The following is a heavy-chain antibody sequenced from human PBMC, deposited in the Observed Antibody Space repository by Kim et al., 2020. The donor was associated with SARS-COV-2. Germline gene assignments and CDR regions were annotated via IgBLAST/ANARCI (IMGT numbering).Heavy chain of an antibody. CDR2: ISGSGGST. J-gene: IGHJ6*02. CDR3: AKVGIAARQKSYYYYGMDV. CDR1: GFTFSSYA. Sequence: GGSLRLSCAASGFTFSSYAMSWVRQAPGKGLEWVSAISGSGGSTYYADSVKGRFTISRDNSKNTLYLQMNSLRAEDTAVYYCAKVGIAARQKSYYYYGMDVWGQGTTVTVSS. V-gene: IGHV3-23*01. D-gene: IGHD6-6*01.